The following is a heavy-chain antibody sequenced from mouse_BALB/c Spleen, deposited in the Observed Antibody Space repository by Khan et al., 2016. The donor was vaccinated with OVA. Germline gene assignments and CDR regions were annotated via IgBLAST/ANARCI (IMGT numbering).Heavy chain of an antibody. CDR2: ISPGSGDT. CDR1: GYTFTDYY. D-gene: IGHD1-2*01. J-gene: IGHJ3*01. V-gene: IGHV1-77*01. Sequence: QVQLQQSGAELARPGASVKLSCKASGYTFTDYYINWVKQRTGQGLEWIGEISPGSGDTYYNERFKGKATLTADKSSSTASMQLSSLPSEASAVSCGARRNYFGYTFAYWGQGTLVTVSA. CDR3: ARRNYFGYTFAY.